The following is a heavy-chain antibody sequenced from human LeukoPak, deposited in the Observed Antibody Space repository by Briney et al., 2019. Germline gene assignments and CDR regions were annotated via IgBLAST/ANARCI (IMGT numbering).Heavy chain of an antibody. Sequence: PSDTLFLTCTVSGGSISGRYWTWIRQPPGKGLEWIGYVYYSGSTNYNPSLQSRVTISVDTSKNQFSLKLSSVTAADTAVYYCARGHYGMDVWGKGTTVTVSS. J-gene: IGHJ6*04. CDR2: VYYSGST. CDR3: ARGHYGMDV. V-gene: IGHV4-59*11. CDR1: GGSISGRY.